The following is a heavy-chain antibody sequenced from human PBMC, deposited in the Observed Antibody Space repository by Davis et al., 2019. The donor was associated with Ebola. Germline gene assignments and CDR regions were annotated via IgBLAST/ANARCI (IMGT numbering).Heavy chain of an antibody. Sequence: AASVKVSCKASGYTFTSYYMHWVRQAPGQGLEWMGIINPSGGSTSYAQKFQGRVTMTRDTSTSTVYMELSSLRSEDTAVYYCAREVIVVVTATHYYYYGMDVWGKGTTATVSS. CDR2: INPSGGST. J-gene: IGHJ6*04. CDR1: GYTFTSYY. D-gene: IGHD2-21*02. CDR3: AREVIVVVTATHYYYYGMDV. V-gene: IGHV1-46*01.